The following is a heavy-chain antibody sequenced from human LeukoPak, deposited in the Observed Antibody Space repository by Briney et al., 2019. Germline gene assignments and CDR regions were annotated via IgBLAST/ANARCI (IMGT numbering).Heavy chain of an antibody. CDR1: GYTFTSYA. CDR2: INAGNGNT. J-gene: IGHJ5*02. Sequence: GASVKVSCKASGYTFTSYAMHWVRQAPGQRLEWMGWINAGNGNTKYSQKFQGRVTITRDTSASTAYMELISLRSEDTAVYYCARGRTYYDFWSGYAPGWFDPWGQGTLVTVSS. CDR3: ARGRTYYDFWSGYAPGWFDP. V-gene: IGHV1-3*01. D-gene: IGHD3-3*01.